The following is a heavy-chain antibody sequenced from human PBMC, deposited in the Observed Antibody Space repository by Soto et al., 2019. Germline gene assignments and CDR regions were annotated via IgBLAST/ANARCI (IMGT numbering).Heavy chain of an antibody. J-gene: IGHJ4*02. CDR1: SDSISSGYY. V-gene: IGHV4-38-2*01. D-gene: IGHD2-21*01. CDR3: ARRGSRSRSALPYYDY. Sequence: SETLSLTCAVSSDSISSGYYCDWIRQPPGKGLEGIGSIFHSGTPYYNPSLKSRLTISMDTSKTQFSLKLTTVTAEDTAVYYCARRGSRSRSALPYYDYWGRGILVTVSS. CDR2: IFHSGTP.